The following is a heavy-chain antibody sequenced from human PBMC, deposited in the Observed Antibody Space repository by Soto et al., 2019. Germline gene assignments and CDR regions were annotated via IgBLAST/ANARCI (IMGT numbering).Heavy chain of an antibody. CDR2: IIPIFGTA. Sequence: QVKLVQSGAEVKKPESSVKVSCKASGGTFSSYAISWVRQAPGQGLEWMGGIIPIFGTANYAQKFQGRVTITADESTSTAYMELSSLRSEDTAVYYCARDPYYYDSSGYYPGDYWGQGTLVTVSS. V-gene: IGHV1-69*01. CDR1: GGTFSSYA. CDR3: ARDPYYYDSSGYYPGDY. J-gene: IGHJ4*02. D-gene: IGHD3-22*01.